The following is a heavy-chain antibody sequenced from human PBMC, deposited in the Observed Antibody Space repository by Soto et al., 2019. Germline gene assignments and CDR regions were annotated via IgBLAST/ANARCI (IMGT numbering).Heavy chain of an antibody. V-gene: IGHV3-23*01. CDR3: MADLPNDIYPFAY. J-gene: IGHJ4*01. CDR1: ELTFSGYA. CDR2: ISGSGGST. D-gene: IGHD3-9*01. Sequence: GGSLRLSCVASELTFSGYAMNWVRQAPGKGLEWVSAISGSGGSTYYAAPVEGRFIISRDDSQSTLSLQMNSLKVEDTAVYYCMADLPNDIYPFAYSGHGTLVTVSS.